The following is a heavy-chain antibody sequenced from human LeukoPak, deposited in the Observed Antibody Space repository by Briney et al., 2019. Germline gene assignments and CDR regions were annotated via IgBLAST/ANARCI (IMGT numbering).Heavy chain of an antibody. J-gene: IGHJ4*02. CDR1: GFLFSDAW. Sequence: GGSLRLSCRASGFLFSDAWMSWFRQAPGKGLEWVCRIKSRTDRGTTDYAASVQGRFTISRDDSKDTLYLQMNGLKTEDTAVYYCSTDRRFLEWHFNWGVFNYWGQGSLVTVSS. CDR2: IKSRTDRGTT. CDR3: STDRRFLEWHFNWGVFNY. V-gene: IGHV3-15*01. D-gene: IGHD3-3*01.